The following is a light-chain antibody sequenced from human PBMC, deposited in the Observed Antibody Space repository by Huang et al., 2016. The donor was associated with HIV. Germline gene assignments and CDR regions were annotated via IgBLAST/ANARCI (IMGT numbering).Light chain of an antibody. CDR2: GAS. V-gene: IGKV3-20*01. CDR1: QRVSSSY. J-gene: IGKJ1*01. CDR3: QQYGSSPA. Sequence: EIVLTQSPGTLSGSPGERATLSCRASQRVSSSYLAWYQQKPGQAPRLLIYGASSRATDIPDRFSGSGSGTDFTLSISRLEPEDFAVYYCQQYGSSPAFGQGTKVEIK.